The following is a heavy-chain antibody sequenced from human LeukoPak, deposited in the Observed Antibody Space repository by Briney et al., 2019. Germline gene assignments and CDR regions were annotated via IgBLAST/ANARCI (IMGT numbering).Heavy chain of an antibody. Sequence: GGSLRLSCITSGFTFSNYWMTWVRQAPGKGLEWVANIHRDGSEKYFADSVRGRFTISRDDARDSLYLQMNSLRGDDTAVYYCVRGSSGRVVRGIAWAWFDPWGQGTLVTVSS. V-gene: IGHV3-7*05. CDR2: IHRDGSEK. CDR1: GFTFSNYW. D-gene: IGHD3-10*01. J-gene: IGHJ5*02. CDR3: VRGSSGRVVRGIAWAWFDP.